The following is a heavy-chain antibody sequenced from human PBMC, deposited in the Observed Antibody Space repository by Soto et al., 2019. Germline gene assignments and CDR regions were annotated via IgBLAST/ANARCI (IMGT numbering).Heavy chain of an antibody. CDR2: MNTNSGNT. CDR3: ARGTYYDILTEDYYFDY. D-gene: IGHD3-9*01. J-gene: IGHJ4*02. Sequence: ASVKVSCKASGYTFTSYDINWVRQATGQGLEWMGWMNTNSGNTGYAQKFQGRVTMTRNTSISTAYMELSSLRSEDTAVYYCARGTYYDILTEDYYFDYWGQGTLVTVSS. V-gene: IGHV1-8*01. CDR1: GYTFTSYD.